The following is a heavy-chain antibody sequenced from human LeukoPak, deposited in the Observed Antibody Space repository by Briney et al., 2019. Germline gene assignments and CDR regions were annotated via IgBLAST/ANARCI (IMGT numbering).Heavy chain of an antibody. J-gene: IGHJ4*02. D-gene: IGHD3-3*01. CDR3: ARAARDDFWSGYYTRETDY. CDR2: INPNSGGT. CDR1: GYTFTGYY. Sequence: ASVKVSCKASGYTFTGYYMHWVRQAPGQGLEWMGRINPNSGGTNYAQKFQGRVTMTRDTSISTAYMELSRLRSEDTAVYYCARAARDDFWSGYYTRETDYWGQGTLVTVSS. V-gene: IGHV1-2*06.